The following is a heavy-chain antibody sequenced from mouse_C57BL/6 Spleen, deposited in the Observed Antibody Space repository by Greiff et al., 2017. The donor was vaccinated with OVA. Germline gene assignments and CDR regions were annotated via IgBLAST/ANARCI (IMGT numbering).Heavy chain of an antibody. J-gene: IGHJ4*01. D-gene: IGHD2-4*01. Sequence: VQLQQPGAELVKPGASVKLSCKASGYTFTSYWMQWVKQRPGQGLEWIGEIDPSDSYTNYNQQFKGKATLTVDTSSSTAYMQLSSLTSEDSAVYYCARPRYYDYDDAMDYWGQGTSVTVSS. V-gene: IGHV1-50*01. CDR1: GYTFTSYW. CDR3: ARPRYYDYDDAMDY. CDR2: IDPSDSYT.